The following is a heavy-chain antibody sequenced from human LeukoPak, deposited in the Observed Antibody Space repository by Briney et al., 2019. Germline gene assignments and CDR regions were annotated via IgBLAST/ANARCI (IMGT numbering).Heavy chain of an antibody. Sequence: PGGSLRLSCAASGFTFSSYAMNWVRQAPGKGLEWVSAISGSGGSTYYADSVKGRFTISRDNSKNMLYLQMNSLRAEDTAVYYCAKGYGSGSYLADYWGQGTLVTVSS. J-gene: IGHJ4*02. CDR1: GFTFSSYA. V-gene: IGHV3-23*01. CDR2: ISGSGGST. CDR3: AKGYGSGSYLADY. D-gene: IGHD3-10*01.